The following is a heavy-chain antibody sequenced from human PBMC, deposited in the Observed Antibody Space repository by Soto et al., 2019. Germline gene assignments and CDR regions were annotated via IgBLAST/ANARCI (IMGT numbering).Heavy chain of an antibody. CDR3: ARAYYSQVPFDY. Sequence: GGSLRLSCAASGFTFSSYWMYWVRQAPGKGLVWVSRINSDGSSTNYADSVKGRFTISRDNAKNTLYLQMNSLRAEDTAVYYCARAYYSQVPFDYWGQGTLVTVSS. CDR1: GFTFSSYW. V-gene: IGHV3-74*01. D-gene: IGHD3-10*01. CDR2: INSDGSST. J-gene: IGHJ4*02.